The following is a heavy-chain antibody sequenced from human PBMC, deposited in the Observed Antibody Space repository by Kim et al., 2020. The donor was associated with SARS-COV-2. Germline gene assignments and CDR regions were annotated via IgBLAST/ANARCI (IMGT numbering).Heavy chain of an antibody. Sequence: GGSLRLSCAASGFTFSSYGMHWVRQAPGKGLEWVAVIWYDGSNKYYADSVKGRFTISRDNSKNTLYLQMNSLRAEDTAVYYCARVEYYYDSSGYSPGAFDYWGQGTLVTVSS. V-gene: IGHV3-33*08. CDR3: ARVEYYYDSSGYSPGAFDY. J-gene: IGHJ4*02. D-gene: IGHD3-22*01. CDR1: GFTFSSYG. CDR2: IWYDGSNK.